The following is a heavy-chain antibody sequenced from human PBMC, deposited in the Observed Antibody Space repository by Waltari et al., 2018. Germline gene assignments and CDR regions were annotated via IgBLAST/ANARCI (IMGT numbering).Heavy chain of an antibody. Sequence: QAQLQELGPGPVKPSETLSFRCAVSGDSISTSTFYWGWVRQPPGKGLEGVGSVYYNGYKFYNPSLKSRLTLSMDTSNNHFSLSLTSVTAADTAVYYCVRQRSADFWSGYFDLWGQGTLVTVSS. CDR1: GDSISTSTFY. J-gene: IGHJ4*02. D-gene: IGHD3-3*01. CDR3: VRQRSADFWSGYFDL. V-gene: IGHV4-39*01. CDR2: VYYNGYK.